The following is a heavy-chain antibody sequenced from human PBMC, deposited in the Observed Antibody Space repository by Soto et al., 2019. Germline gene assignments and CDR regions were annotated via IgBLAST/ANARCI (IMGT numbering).Heavy chain of an antibody. V-gene: IGHV4-31*03. D-gene: IGHD3-3*01. CDR1: GGSISSGGYY. CDR3: ARVTGSITIFGVVLGWFDP. Sequence: PSETLSLTCTVSGGSISSGGYYWSWIRQHPGQGLEWIGYIYYSGSTYYNPSLKSRVTISVDTSKNQFSLKLSPVTAADTAVYYCARVTGSITIFGVVLGWFDPWGQGTLVTVSS. J-gene: IGHJ5*02. CDR2: IYYSGST.